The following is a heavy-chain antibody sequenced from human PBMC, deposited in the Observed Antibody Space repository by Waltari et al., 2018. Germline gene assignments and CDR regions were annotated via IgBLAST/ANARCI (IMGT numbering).Heavy chain of an antibody. CDR3: AGGLAAAGTLDYYYGMDV. D-gene: IGHD6-13*01. Sequence: QVQLVQSGAEVKKPGSSVTVSCKASGGTFSSYAISWARQAPGPGLEWMGRIIPIFGTANYAQKFQGIVTITADESTSTDYMELSSLRSEDTAVYYCAGGLAAAGTLDYYYGMDVWGQGTTVTVSS. J-gene: IGHJ6*02. CDR2: IIPIFGTA. V-gene: IGHV1-69*15. CDR1: GGTFSSYA.